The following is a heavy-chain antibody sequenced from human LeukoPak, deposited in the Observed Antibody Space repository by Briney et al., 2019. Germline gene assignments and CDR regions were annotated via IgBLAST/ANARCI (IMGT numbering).Heavy chain of an antibody. CDR3: ARTGYDLSWYYYYYMDV. CDR1: GASISSYY. J-gene: IGHJ6*03. D-gene: IGHD5-12*01. CDR2: TYTSGTT. V-gene: IGHV4-4*07. Sequence: PSETLSLTCTVSGASISSYYWNWIRQPAGKGLEWIGRTYTSGTTNYNPSLKSRVSMSVDTSKNQFSLKLSSVTAADTAVYYCARTGYDLSWYYYYYMDVWGKGTTVTVSS.